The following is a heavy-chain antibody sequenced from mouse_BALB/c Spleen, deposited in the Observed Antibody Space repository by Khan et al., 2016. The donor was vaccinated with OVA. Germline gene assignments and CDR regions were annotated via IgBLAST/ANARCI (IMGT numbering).Heavy chain of an antibody. CDR1: GYTFTSYW. J-gene: IGHJ3*01. Sequence: LQQPGSELVRPGASVKVSCKASGYTFTSYWMHWVKQRPGQGLEWIGNIYPGSGKTNCAEKFKSKATMTVDTSSSTAYMQLSSLASEDSAVYYGTGYDRFPVAYWGQGTLVTVSA. CDR2: IYPGSGKT. CDR3: TGYDRFPVAY. V-gene: IGHV1S22*01. D-gene: IGHD2-14*01.